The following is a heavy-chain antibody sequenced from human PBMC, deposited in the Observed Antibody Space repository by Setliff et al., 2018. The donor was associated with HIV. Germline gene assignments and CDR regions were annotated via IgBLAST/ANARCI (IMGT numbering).Heavy chain of an antibody. V-gene: IGHV4-39*01. Sequence: ASETLSLTCTVSGGSISSSSYYWGWIRQPPGKGLEWIGENNHSGNTNYNPSLKSRVAVSLDTSRNQFSLRLSSVTAADTAVYYCARLVRWEPRTFYYYYMDVWGKGTTVTVSS. J-gene: IGHJ6*03. CDR2: NNHSGNT. CDR1: GGSISSSSYY. D-gene: IGHD1-26*01. CDR3: ARLVRWEPRTFYYYYMDV.